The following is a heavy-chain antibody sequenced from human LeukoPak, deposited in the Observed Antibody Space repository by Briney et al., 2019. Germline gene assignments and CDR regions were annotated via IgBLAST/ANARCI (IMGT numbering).Heavy chain of an antibody. D-gene: IGHD3-10*01. CDR1: GFTFSNYW. CDR3: ARDEAAELLWFGELLSPPYGMDV. CDR2: ITQGGSNN. Sequence: GASLSLSCASCGFTFSNYWMCWVRQARERLGEMGDNITQGGSNNYYVDSVKDHFTISRDNAKNQLYLQVHSLRAEDAAVYYCARDEAAELLWFGELLSPPYGMDVWGQGTTVTVFS. J-gene: IGHJ6*02. V-gene: IGHV3-7*01.